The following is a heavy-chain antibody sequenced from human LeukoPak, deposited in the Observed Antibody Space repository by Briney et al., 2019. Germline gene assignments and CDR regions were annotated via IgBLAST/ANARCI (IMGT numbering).Heavy chain of an antibody. V-gene: IGHV3-13*01. Sequence: GVSLSLFYGVSVFPYSIYDMHCVREATAKGLEWVSAIATPGDTDYAGSVKGRFTISREHAKKVLYLQMNSLRAVDTAVYYCAREETTYCTNGVCYAHYGMDVWGQETTVSVSS. CDR1: VFPYSIYD. CDR2: IATPGDT. CDR3: AREETTYCTNGVCYAHYGMDV. J-gene: IGHJ6*02. D-gene: IGHD2-8*01.